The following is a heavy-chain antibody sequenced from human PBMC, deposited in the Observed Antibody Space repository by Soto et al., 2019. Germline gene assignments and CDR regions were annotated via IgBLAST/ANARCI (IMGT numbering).Heavy chain of an antibody. V-gene: IGHV3-23*01. CDR2: IHPTGSNT. J-gene: IGHJ4*02. D-gene: IGHD3-9*01. CDR1: GFTFSNYG. CDR3: AKDPSTGPADY. Sequence: SVGSLRLSCAASGFTFSNYGMSWVRQAPGKGLQWVATIHPTGSNTHYAESVEGRFTISRDNSKNTLNLQMNSLRVEDTAVYYCAKDPSTGPADYWGQGTLVTVSS.